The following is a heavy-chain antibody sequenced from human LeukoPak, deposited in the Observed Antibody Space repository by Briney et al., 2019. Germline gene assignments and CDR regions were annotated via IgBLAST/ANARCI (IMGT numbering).Heavy chain of an antibody. CDR3: ATAHGYNYDFDY. Sequence: GASVKVSCKASGGTFSSYAISWVRQAPGKGLEWMGGFDPEDGETIYAQKFQGRVTMTEDTSTDTACMELSNLRSEDTAVYYCATAHGYNYDFDYWGQGTLVTVSS. CDR2: FDPEDGET. CDR1: GGTFSSYA. J-gene: IGHJ4*02. D-gene: IGHD5-18*01. V-gene: IGHV1-24*01.